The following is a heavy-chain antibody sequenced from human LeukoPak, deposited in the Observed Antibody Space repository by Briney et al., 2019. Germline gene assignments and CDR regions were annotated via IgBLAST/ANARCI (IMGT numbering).Heavy chain of an antibody. CDR1: GGSISSSSYY. CDR3: ARKEGWLSTLTYWFDP. J-gene: IGHJ5*02. Sequence: SETLSLTCTVSGGSISSSSYYWGWIRQPPGKGLEWIGSIYYSGSTYYNPSLKSRVTISVDTSKNQFSLKLSSVTAADTAVYYCARKEGWLSTLTYWFDPWGQGTLVTVSS. CDR2: IYYSGST. V-gene: IGHV4-39*01. D-gene: IGHD3-22*01.